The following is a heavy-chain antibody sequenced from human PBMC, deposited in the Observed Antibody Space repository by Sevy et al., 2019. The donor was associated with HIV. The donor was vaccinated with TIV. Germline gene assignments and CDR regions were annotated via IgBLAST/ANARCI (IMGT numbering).Heavy chain of an antibody. D-gene: IGHD4-4*01. V-gene: IGHV4-59*01. CDR2: IYYSGST. CDR3: ARDVTNNWFDP. CDR1: GGSISSYY. Sequence: SETLSLTCTVSGGSISSYYWSWIRQPPGKGLEWTGYIYYSGSTNYNPSLKIRVTISVDTSKNQFSLKLSSVTAADTAVYYCARDVTNNWFDPWGQGTLVTVSS. J-gene: IGHJ5*02.